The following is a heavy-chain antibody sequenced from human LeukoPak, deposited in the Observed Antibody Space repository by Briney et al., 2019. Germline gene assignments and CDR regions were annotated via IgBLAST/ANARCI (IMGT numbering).Heavy chain of an antibody. CDR1: GGSISSSNL. CDR2: IYHSGST. D-gene: IGHD3-10*01. Sequence: PSETLSLTCAVSGGSISSSNLWSWVRQPPGKGLEWIGEIYHSGSTNYNPSLKSRVTISVDKSKNQFSLKLSSVTAADTAVYYCATVAVIRGVTYFDYWGQGTLVTVSS. V-gene: IGHV4-4*02. CDR3: ATVAVIRGVTYFDY. J-gene: IGHJ4*02.